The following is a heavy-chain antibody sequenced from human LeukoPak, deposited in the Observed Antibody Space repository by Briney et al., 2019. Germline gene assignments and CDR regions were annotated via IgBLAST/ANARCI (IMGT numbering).Heavy chain of an antibody. J-gene: IGHJ3*02. Sequence: GGSLRLSCAASGFTVSSNYMSWVRQAPGKGLEWVSVIYSGGSTYYADSVKGRFTISRDNSKNTLYLQMNSLRAEDTAVYYCARIIEMATDAFDIWGQGTMVAVSS. D-gene: IGHD5-24*01. CDR3: ARIIEMATDAFDI. CDR2: IYSGGST. CDR1: GFTVSSNY. V-gene: IGHV3-53*01.